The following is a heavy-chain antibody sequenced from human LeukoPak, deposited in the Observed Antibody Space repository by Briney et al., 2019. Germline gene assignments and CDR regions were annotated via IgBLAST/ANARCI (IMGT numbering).Heavy chain of an antibody. J-gene: IGHJ6*03. CDR3: ARRGDIVVVPAYYYYMDV. CDR2: IKQDGSEK. V-gene: IGHV3-7*01. D-gene: IGHD2-2*01. CDR1: GFTFSSYW. Sequence: GGSLRLSCAASGFTFSSYWMSWVRQAPGKGLEWVANIKQDGSEKYYVDSVKGRFTISRDNAKNSLYLQINSLRAEDTAVYYCARRGDIVVVPAYYYYMDVWGKGTTVTVSS.